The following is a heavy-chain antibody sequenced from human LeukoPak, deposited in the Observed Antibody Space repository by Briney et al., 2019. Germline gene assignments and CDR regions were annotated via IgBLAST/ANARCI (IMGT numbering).Heavy chain of an antibody. J-gene: IGHJ5*02. D-gene: IGHD3-16*01. Sequence: ASETLSLTCTVSGGSISSSSYYWGWVRQPPGKGVEWIGSVFSSGSTYYNPSLKSPVTISVDTSKNQFSLKLSSVTAADTAVYYCARLPWGAYSSFDPWGQGTLVTVSS. V-gene: IGHV4-39*01. CDR1: GGSISSSSYY. CDR3: ARLPWGAYSSFDP. CDR2: VFSSGST.